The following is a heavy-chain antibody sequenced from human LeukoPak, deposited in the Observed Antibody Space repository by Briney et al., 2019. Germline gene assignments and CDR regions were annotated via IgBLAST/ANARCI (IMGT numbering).Heavy chain of an antibody. J-gene: IGHJ5*02. CDR2: IYYSGSI. D-gene: IGHD3-16*01. V-gene: IGHV4-39*07. CDR3: ARVMITFGGPNNWFDP. CDR1: GGSISSSSYY. Sequence: PSETLSLTCTVSGGSISSSSYYWGWIRQPPGKGLEWIGSIYYSGSIYYNPSLKSRVTISVDTSKNQFSLKLSSVTAADTAVYYCARVMITFGGPNNWFDPWGQGTLVSVSS.